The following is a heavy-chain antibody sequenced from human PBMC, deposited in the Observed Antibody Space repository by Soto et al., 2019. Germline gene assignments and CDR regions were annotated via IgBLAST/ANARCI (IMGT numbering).Heavy chain of an antibody. Sequence: QVQLQESGPGLVKPSQTLSLTCTVSGGSISSGDYYWSWIRQPPGKGLEWIGYIYYSGSTYYNPSLKSRVTXXVXTXRNQFSLKLSSVTAADTAVYYCARVYADYGDYYFDYWGQGTLVTVSS. CDR3: ARVYADYGDYYFDY. J-gene: IGHJ4*02. V-gene: IGHV4-30-4*01. CDR1: GGSISSGDYY. CDR2: IYYSGST. D-gene: IGHD4-17*01.